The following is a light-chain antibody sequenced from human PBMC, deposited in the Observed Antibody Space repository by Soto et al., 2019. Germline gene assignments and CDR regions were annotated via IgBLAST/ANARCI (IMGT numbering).Light chain of an antibody. V-gene: IGKV1-33*01. CDR2: DAS. J-gene: IGKJ3*01. CDR1: QDISNY. Sequence: DLQMTQSPSSLSASVGDRVTITCQASQDISNYLNWYQQKPGKAPKLLIYDASNLETGVPSMFSGSGSGTDFTFTISSLQPEDIATYYCQQYPEFTFGPGTKVDIK. CDR3: QQYPEFT.